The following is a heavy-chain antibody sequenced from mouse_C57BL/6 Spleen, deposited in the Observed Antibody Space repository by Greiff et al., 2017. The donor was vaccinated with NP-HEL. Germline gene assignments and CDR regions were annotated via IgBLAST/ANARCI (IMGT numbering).Heavy chain of an antibody. CDR2: IDPATGNT. D-gene: IGHD1-1*01. J-gene: IGHJ4*01. Sequence: EVQLQQSVAELVRPGASVKLSCTASGFNIKNTYMHWVKQRPEQGLEWIGRIDPATGNTKYAPKFQGKATITADTSSNTAYLQLSSLTSEDTAIYYCARDYGSSYPHYYAMDYWGQGTSVTVSS. V-gene: IGHV14-3*01. CDR1: GFNIKNTY. CDR3: ARDYGSSYPHYYAMDY.